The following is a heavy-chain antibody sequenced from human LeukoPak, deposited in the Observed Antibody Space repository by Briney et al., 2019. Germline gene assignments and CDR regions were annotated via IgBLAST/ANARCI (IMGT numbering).Heavy chain of an antibody. V-gene: IGHV3-74*01. CDR3: TRGGAKVRGLSTGMDV. CDR1: GVTFRSYW. D-gene: IGHD3-10*01. CDR2: INSPGDNT. Sequence: PAGSLRLSCEVSGVTFRSYWLYWVRQPPGKGLVWVSQINSPGDNTNHADSMGGGFTISRDNPKNTLYLEMNNLRVDDTGVYYCTRGGAKVRGLSTGMDVWGRGTTVTVSS. J-gene: IGHJ6*04.